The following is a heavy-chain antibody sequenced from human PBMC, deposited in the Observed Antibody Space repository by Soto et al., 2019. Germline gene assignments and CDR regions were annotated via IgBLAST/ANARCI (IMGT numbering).Heavy chain of an antibody. J-gene: IGHJ4*02. V-gene: IGHV4-30-2*01. Sequence: QLQLQESDSGLVKPSQTLSLTCAVSGGSINSGGYSWSWIRQPPGKGLEWIGYIYHSGRTYYNPSLKSRVTISVDRSKNQFSLKLSSVTAADTAVYYCARVPDYWGQGTLVTVSS. CDR1: GGSINSGGYS. CDR2: IYHSGRT. CDR3: ARVPDY.